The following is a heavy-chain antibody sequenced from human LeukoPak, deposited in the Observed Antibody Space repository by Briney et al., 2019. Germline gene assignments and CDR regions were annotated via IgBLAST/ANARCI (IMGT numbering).Heavy chain of an antibody. CDR2: ISSSSSYI. CDR3: ARGKWEPLDY. Sequence: PGGTLRLSCAASGFTFSSYGMSWVRQAPGKGLEWVSSISSSSSYIYYADSVKGRFTISRDNAKNSLYLQMNSLRAEDTAVYYCARGKWEPLDYWGQGTLVTVSS. J-gene: IGHJ4*02. D-gene: IGHD1-26*01. CDR1: GFTFSSYG. V-gene: IGHV3-21*01.